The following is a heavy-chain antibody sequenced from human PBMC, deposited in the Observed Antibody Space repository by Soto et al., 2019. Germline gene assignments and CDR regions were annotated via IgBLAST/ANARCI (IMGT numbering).Heavy chain of an antibody. J-gene: IGHJ5*02. V-gene: IGHV1-69*01. CDR2: IIAIFGTA. CDR3: ARDGITMIAGWFDP. Sequence: VQLLEAGGGLVQPGGSLRLSCAASGFTFSSYAISWVRQAPGQGLEWRGGIIAIFGTANYAQNFQGRVTITADESTSTAYMELSSLRSEDTAVYYCARDGITMIAGWFDPWGQGTLVTVSS. D-gene: IGHD3-22*01. CDR1: GFTFSSYA.